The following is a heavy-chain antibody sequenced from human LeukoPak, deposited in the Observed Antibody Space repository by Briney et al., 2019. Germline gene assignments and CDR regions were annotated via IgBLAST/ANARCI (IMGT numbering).Heavy chain of an antibody. CDR2: IYSGGST. J-gene: IGHJ3*02. CDR1: GFTVSSNY. V-gene: IGHV3-53*01. Sequence: GGSLRLSCAASGFTVSSNYMSWVRQAPGKGLEWVSVIYSGGSTYYADSVKGRFTISRDNSKNTLYLQMNSLRAEDTAVYYCAKFTMIVVVKDAFDIWGQGTMVTVSS. CDR3: AKFTMIVVVKDAFDI. D-gene: IGHD3-22*01.